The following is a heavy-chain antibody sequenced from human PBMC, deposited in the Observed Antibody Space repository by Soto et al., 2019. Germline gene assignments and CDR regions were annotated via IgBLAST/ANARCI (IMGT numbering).Heavy chain of an antibody. V-gene: IGHV3-23*01. Sequence: EEQVSESGGGLVQSGGSLRLSCAASGFNFNTFAMSWIRQAPGKGLEWVSHISSSGDSRDYADSVRGRFTISRDNSKNVLFLQMNSLRADDTATYYCAKDPPSPWTANWVDPWGKGTLDTVSS. CDR3: AKDPPSPWTANWVDP. CDR2: ISSSGDSR. J-gene: IGHJ5*02. CDR1: GFNFNTFA. D-gene: IGHD5-12*01.